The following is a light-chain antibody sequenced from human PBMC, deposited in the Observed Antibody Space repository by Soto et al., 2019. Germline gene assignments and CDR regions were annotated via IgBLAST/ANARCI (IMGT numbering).Light chain of an antibody. CDR2: HAS. J-gene: IGKJ1*01. CDR3: QPYNSYPWT. Sequence: DIQMTQSPSTLSASIGDRVTITCRASQTINNWLAWYQQKPGKAPNLLIYHASNLETGVPSRFSGSAFGTEFTLTISSLQPDDFATYYCQPYNSYPWTFGQGTKVEIK. CDR1: QTINNW. V-gene: IGKV1-5*01.